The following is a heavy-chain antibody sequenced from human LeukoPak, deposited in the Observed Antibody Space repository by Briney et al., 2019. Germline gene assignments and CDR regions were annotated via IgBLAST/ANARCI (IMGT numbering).Heavy chain of an antibody. V-gene: IGHV1-46*01. CDR1: GYTFTSYY. CDR3: ARGPGAGYGISWFAY. D-gene: IGHD6-13*01. J-gene: IGHJ4*02. Sequence: GSVKVSCKTSGYTFTSYYMFWVRQAPGHGLEWMGIINPRSGSTTYAQKFQGRVTMTRDTPTSTVYMEMSSLRAEDTAVYFCARGPGAGYGISWFAYWGQGTLVTVSS. CDR2: INPRSGST.